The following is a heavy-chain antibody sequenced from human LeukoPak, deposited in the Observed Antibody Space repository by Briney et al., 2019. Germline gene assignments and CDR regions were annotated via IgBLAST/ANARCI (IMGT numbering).Heavy chain of an antibody. CDR1: GFTFAGYG. J-gene: IGHJ4*02. CDR2: LTGSASST. Sequence: GGTLRLSCAASGFTFAGYGMSWVRQAPGRGLEWVSALTGSASSTYYADSVKGRFTISRDNAKNTLYLQMNSLRADDTAVYYCAKADGSGSYGFDYWGQGTLVTVSS. V-gene: IGHV3-23*01. CDR3: AKADGSGSYGFDY. D-gene: IGHD3-10*01.